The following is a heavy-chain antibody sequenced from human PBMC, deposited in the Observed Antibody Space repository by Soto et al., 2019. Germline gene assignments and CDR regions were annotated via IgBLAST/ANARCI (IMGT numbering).Heavy chain of an antibody. Sequence: GGSLRLSCVASGFTFSSSGMYWVRQAPGKGLECVAVIWYDGSNKDYGDSVKGRFTISRDNPKHTLYLQMNSLRAEDTAVYYCARMNPAGYYYGMDVWGRGTKVTVYS. V-gene: IGHV3-33*07. CDR2: IWYDGSNK. CDR3: ARMNPAGYYYGMDV. J-gene: IGHJ6*02. CDR1: GFTFSSSG.